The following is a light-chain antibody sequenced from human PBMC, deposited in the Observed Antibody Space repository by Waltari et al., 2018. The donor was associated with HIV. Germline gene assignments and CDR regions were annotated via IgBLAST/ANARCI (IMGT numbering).Light chain of an antibody. CDR3: QLWDGTGDHPRV. CDR1: NIGSKG. J-gene: IGLJ1*01. Sequence: SYVLTQPPSVSVAPGKTARITCGGNNIGSKGVHWYQQKPGQAPVLVIYYDSHRPSGIPERFSGSKSGNTATLTISRVEAGDEADYYCQLWDGTGDHPRVFGTGTQVTVL. V-gene: IGLV3-21*04. CDR2: YDS.